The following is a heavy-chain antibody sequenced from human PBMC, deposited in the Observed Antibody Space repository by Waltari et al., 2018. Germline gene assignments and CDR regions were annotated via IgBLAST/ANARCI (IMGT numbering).Heavy chain of an antibody. J-gene: IGHJ3*02. V-gene: IGHV3-23*03. Sequence: EVQLLESGGGLVQPGGSLRLSCAASGFPFSSYAMSWVRPAPGKGLEWVSVIYSGGSSTYYADSVKGRFTISRDNSKNTLYLQMNSLRAEDTAVYYCAKVYSAGGDAFDIWGQGTMVTVSS. CDR3: AKVYSAGGDAFDI. CDR1: GFPFSSYA. D-gene: IGHD2-21*01. CDR2: IYSGGSST.